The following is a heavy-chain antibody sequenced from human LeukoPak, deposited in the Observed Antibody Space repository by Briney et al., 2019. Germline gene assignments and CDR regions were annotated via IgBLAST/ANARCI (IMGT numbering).Heavy chain of an antibody. J-gene: IGHJ3*02. CDR1: GGSISSYY. D-gene: IGHD5-12*01. Sequence: PSETLSLTCTVSGGSISSYYWSWIRQPPGKGLEWIGYIYYSGSTNYNPSLKSRVTISVDTSKNQFSLKLSSVTAADTAVYYCARSAPWLSHVFDIWGQGTMVTVSS. CDR3: ARSAPWLSHVFDI. CDR2: IYYSGST. V-gene: IGHV4-59*01.